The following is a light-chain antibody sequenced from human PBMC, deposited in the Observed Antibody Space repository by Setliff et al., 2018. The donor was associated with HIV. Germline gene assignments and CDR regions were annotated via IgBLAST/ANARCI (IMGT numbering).Light chain of an antibody. CDR3: SSYTSSSTPV. J-gene: IGLJ2*01. V-gene: IGLV2-14*03. CDR2: DVT. Sequence: LAQPASVSGSPGQSITVSCTGTSNDVGAYKYVSWYQQHPGKVPKLLIYDVTNRASGVSNRFSGSKSGNTASLTISGLQAEDEADYYCSSYTSSSTPVFGGGTKVTVL. CDR1: SNDVGAYKY.